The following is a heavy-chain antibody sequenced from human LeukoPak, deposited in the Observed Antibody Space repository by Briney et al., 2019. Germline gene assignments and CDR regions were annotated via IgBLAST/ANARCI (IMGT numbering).Heavy chain of an antibody. CDR1: GDSVSSNSAA. V-gene: IGHV6-1*01. Sequence: SQTLSLTCAISGDSVSSNSAAWNWIRQSPSRGLEWLGRTYYRSKWHNDYAVSVKSRIIINPDTSKNQFSLRLNSVTPEDTAVYYCARDEQWLEYYAFDIWGQGTMVTVFS. J-gene: IGHJ3*02. CDR3: ARDEQWLEYYAFDI. CDR2: TYYRSKWHN. D-gene: IGHD6-19*01.